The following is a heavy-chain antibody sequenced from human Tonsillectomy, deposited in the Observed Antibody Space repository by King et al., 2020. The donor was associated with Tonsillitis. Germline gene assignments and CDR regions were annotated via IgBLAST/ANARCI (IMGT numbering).Heavy chain of an antibody. CDR1: GFTFSSYS. J-gene: IGHJ6*03. V-gene: IGHV3-48*01. D-gene: IGHD4-17*01. CDR3: AILGYGDYYYYMDV. CDR2: ISSSISTL. Sequence: VQLVESGGGLVQPGGSLRLSCAASGFTFSSYSMNWVRQAPGKGLEWVSYISSSISTLYYADSVKCRFTISRDNAKNSLYLQMNSLRAEDTAVYYCAILGYGDYYYYMDVWGKGTTVTVSS.